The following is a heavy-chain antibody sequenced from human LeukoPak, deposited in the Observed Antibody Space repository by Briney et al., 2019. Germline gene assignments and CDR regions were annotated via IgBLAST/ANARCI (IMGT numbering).Heavy chain of an antibody. D-gene: IGHD6-6*01. CDR2: INHSGST. Sequence: SETLSLTCAVYGGSFSGYYWSWIRQPPGKGLEWIGEINHSGSTNYNPSLKRRVTISVDTSKQLLSLNLTAVTAAATAVYYCARAMSIAARLQTIFDYWGQGTLVTVSS. J-gene: IGHJ4*02. V-gene: IGHV4-34*01. CDR3: ARAMSIAARLQTIFDY. CDR1: GGSFSGYY.